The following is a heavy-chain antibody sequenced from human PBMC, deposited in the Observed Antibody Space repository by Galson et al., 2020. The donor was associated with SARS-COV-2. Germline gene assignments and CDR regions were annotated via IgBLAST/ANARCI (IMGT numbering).Heavy chain of an antibody. Sequence: SETLSLTCTVSGGSISNYYWSWIRQPAGEGLEWIGRIYSSGSTNYHPSLKSRVTMSVDTSKNQFSLKLKSVTAADTAVYYCAREPLWNYWYFDLWGRGTLVTVSS. CDR3: AREPLWNYWYFDL. V-gene: IGHV4-4*07. CDR2: IYSSGST. CDR1: GGSISNYY. D-gene: IGHD1-1*01. J-gene: IGHJ2*01.